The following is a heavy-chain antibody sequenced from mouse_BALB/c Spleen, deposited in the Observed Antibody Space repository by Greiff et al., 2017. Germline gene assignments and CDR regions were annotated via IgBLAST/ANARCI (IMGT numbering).Heavy chain of an antibody. CDR3: ARFWGNAFAY. D-gene: IGHD2-1*01. J-gene: IGHJ3*01. Sequence: QVQLQQSGAELAKPGASVKMSCKASGYTFTGYWMHWVKQRPGQGLEWIGYINPSTGYTEYNQKFKDKATLTADKSSSTAYMQLSSLTSEDSAVYYGARFWGNAFAYWGQGTLVTVSA. CDR2: INPSTGYT. V-gene: IGHV1-7*01. CDR1: GYTFTGYW.